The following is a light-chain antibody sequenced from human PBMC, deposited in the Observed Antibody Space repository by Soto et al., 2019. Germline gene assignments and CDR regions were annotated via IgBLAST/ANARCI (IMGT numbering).Light chain of an antibody. J-gene: IGLJ1*01. V-gene: IGLV2-8*01. CDR1: SGDVGAYNY. Sequence: QSALTHAPSASGSPGQSFSISCTGTSGDVGAYNYVSWYQQLPGKAPKLIIYEVSKRPSGVPDRFSGSKSGNTASLTVSGLQAEDEADYYCTSYAGTYSFFYVFGTGTKVTVL. CDR2: EVS. CDR3: TSYAGTYSFFYV.